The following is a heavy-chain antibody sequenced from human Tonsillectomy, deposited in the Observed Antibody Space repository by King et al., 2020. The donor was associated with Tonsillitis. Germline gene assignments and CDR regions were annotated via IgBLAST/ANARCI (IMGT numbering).Heavy chain of an antibody. J-gene: IGHJ2*01. V-gene: IGHV3-13*01. CDR2: IGTAGDT. CDR1: GFTFSSYD. CDR3: ARAPYADYGDYPWYFDL. Sequence: VQLVESGGGLVQPGGSLRLSCAASGFTFSSYDMHWVRQATGKGLEWVSTIGTAGDTYYPGSVKGRFTISRENAKNSLYLQMNSLRAGDTAVYYCARAPYADYGDYPWYFDLWGRGTLVTVSS. D-gene: IGHD4-17*01.